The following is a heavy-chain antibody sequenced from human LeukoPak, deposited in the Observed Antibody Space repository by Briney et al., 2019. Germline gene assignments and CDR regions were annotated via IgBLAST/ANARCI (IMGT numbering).Heavy chain of an antibody. CDR3: ARSDGYKRWGYVDY. J-gene: IGHJ4*02. CDR2: IIPIFGTA. D-gene: IGHD5-24*01. Sequence: SVKVSCKASGGTFSSYAISWVRQAPGQGLEWMGGIIPIFGTANYAQKFQGRVTITADKSTSTAYMELSSLRSEDTAVYYCARSDGYKRWGYVDYWGQGTLVTVSS. CDR1: GGTFSSYA. V-gene: IGHV1-69*06.